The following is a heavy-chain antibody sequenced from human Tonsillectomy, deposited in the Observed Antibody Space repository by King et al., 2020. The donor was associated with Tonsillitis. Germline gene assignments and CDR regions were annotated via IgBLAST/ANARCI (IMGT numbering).Heavy chain of an antibody. J-gene: IGHJ4*02. V-gene: IGHV4-34*01. CDR3: AGGPSPIFGVVFVPPTYFDS. D-gene: IGHD3-3*01. CDR2: INHSGSP. CDR1: GGSFSGFL. Sequence: VQLQQWGAGLLKPSETLSLTCAVSGGSFSGFLWNWVRQPPGKGLEWIGQINHSGSPNYNPSLKSRVTMSIETSKSQFSLKLTSMTAADTAVSYCAGGPSPIFGVVFVPPTYFDSWGQGTLVNVSS.